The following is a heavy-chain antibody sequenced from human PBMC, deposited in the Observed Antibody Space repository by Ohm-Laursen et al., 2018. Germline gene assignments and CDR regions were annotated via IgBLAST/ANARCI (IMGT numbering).Heavy chain of an antibody. CDR2: ISYDGSNK. CDR1: GFSFSICG. D-gene: IGHD4-17*01. CDR3: AKDYGDYDFDY. V-gene: IGHV3-30*18. J-gene: IGHJ4*02. Sequence: SLRLSFSASGFSFSICGMHWVCQGPGKGLGWVGVISYDGSNKYSADSVKGRFTISRDNSKNTLYLQMNSLRAEDTAVYYCAKDYGDYDFDYWGQGTLVTVSS.